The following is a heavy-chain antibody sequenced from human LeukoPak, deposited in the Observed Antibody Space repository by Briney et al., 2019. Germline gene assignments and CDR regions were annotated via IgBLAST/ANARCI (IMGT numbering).Heavy chain of an antibody. CDR1: GFTIDDYA. J-gene: IGHJ6*02. V-gene: IGHV3-9*01. CDR3: AKDSSGGPYYYYGMDV. Sequence: GGSLRLSCAASGFTIDDYAMHWVRQAPGKGLEWVPGISWNSGSIGYADSVKGRFTISRDNAKNSLYLQMNSLRAEDTALYYCAKDSSGGPYYYYGMDVWGQGTTVTVSS. D-gene: IGHD2-15*01. CDR2: ISWNSGSI.